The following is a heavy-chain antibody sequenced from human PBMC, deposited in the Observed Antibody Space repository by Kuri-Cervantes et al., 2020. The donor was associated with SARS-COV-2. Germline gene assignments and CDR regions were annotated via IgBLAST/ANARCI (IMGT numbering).Heavy chain of an antibody. CDR2: ISPNSGGT. CDR1: GYTFTGYY. Sequence: ASVKVSCKASGYTFTGYYMHWVRQAPGQGLEWMGWISPNSGGTNYAQKFQGWVTMTTDTSTSTAYMELRSLRSDDTAVYYCARTYYDFWSGYHYYYYYGMDVWGQGTTVTVSS. J-gene: IGHJ6*02. V-gene: IGHV1-2*04. CDR3: ARTYYDFWSGYHYYYYYGMDV. D-gene: IGHD3-3*01.